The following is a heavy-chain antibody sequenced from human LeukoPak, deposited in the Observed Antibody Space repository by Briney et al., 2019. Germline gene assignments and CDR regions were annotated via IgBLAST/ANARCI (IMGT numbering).Heavy chain of an antibody. CDR3: ARWGNYKVMDV. V-gene: IGHV3-33*01. CDR1: GFTFSSHG. CDR2: TLYDGITK. J-gene: IGHJ6*02. Sequence: PGGSLRLSCVASGFTFSSHGMHWGRQAPGKGGGWLSVTLYDGITKSYADSVKAQFTISRNNSKTPLSLEMNSLRAEDTAVYYFARWGNYKVMDVRGQATTVTVSS. D-gene: IGHD1-7*01.